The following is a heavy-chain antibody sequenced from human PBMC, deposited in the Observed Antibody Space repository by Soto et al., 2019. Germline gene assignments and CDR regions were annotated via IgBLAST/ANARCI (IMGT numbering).Heavy chain of an antibody. CDR2: IYHTGTT. CDR3: ARPYCSSYSMFDY. J-gene: IGHJ4*02. D-gene: IGHD2-15*01. Sequence: PSETLSLTCTVSGDSISSSTYYWGWIRQPPGKGLEWIGCIYHTGTTYYYPSLKSRVTISVDTSKNQFSLKLSSVTAADTAVYYCARPYCSSYSMFDYWGQGTLVIVSS. CDR1: GDSISSSTYY. V-gene: IGHV4-39*01.